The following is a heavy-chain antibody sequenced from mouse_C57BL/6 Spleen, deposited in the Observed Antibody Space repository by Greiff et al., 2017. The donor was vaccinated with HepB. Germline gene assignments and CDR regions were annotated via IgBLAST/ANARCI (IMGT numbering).Heavy chain of an antibody. V-gene: IGHV5-12*01. CDR2: ISNGGGST. J-gene: IGHJ4*01. CDR1: GFTFSDYY. Sequence: DVQLVESGGGLVQPGGSLKLSCAASGFTFSDYYMYWVRQTPEKRLEWVAYISNGGGSTYYPDTVKGRFTISRDNAKNTLYLQMSRLKSEDTAMYDSAKFYYDMDYWGQGTSVTVSS. CDR3: AKFYYDMDY.